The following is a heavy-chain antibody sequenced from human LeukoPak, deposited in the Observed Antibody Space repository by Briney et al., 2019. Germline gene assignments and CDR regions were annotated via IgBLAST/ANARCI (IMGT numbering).Heavy chain of an antibody. CDR3: AREIIGSSSLPDY. Sequence: PGGSLRLSCAASGFTFSSYEMNWVRQAPGKGLEWVSYISSSGSTIYYADSVKGRFTISRDNAKNSLYLQMNSLRAEDTAVYYCAREIIGSSSLPDYWGQRTLVTVSS. D-gene: IGHD6-6*01. V-gene: IGHV3-48*03. J-gene: IGHJ4*02. CDR1: GFTFSSYE. CDR2: ISSSGSTI.